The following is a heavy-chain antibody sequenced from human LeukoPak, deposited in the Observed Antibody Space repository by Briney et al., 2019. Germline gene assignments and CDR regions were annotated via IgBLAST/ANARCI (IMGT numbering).Heavy chain of an antibody. D-gene: IGHD3-10*01. CDR2: IFPSDSDT. CDR1: GYTVTSYW. Sequence: GESLKISCKGSGYTVTSYWIGWVRQMPGKGLEWMGIIFPSDSDTTYSPSFQGQVTISADKSINTAYLHWSSLKASDTAMYYCATSESQTKFDYWGQGTLVTVSS. V-gene: IGHV5-51*01. J-gene: IGHJ4*02. CDR3: ATSESQTKFDY.